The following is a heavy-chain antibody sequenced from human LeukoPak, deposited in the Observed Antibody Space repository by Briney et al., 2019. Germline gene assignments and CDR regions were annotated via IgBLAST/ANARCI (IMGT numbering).Heavy chain of an antibody. Sequence: SVKVSCKASGYTFTSYGISWVRQAPGQGLEWMGRIIPILGIANYAQKFQGRVTITADKSTSTAYMELSSLRSEDTAVYYCARVFWSGHDAFDIWGQGTMVTVSS. J-gene: IGHJ3*02. D-gene: IGHD3-3*01. V-gene: IGHV1-69*04. CDR3: ARVFWSGHDAFDI. CDR1: GYTFTSYG. CDR2: IIPILGIA.